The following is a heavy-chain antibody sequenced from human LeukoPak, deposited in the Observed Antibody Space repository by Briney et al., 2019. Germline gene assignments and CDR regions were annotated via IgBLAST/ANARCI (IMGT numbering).Heavy chain of an antibody. D-gene: IGHD3-10*01. J-gene: IGHJ6*03. CDR3: ARVLPAYYGSGSYYYMDV. Sequence: ASVKVSCKASGYTFTSYYMHWVRQAPGQGLEWMGIINPSGGSTSYAQKFQGRVTMTRDMSTSTVYMELSSLRSEDTAVYYCARVLPAYYGSGSYYYMDVWGKGTTVTVPS. V-gene: IGHV1-46*01. CDR1: GYTFTSYY. CDR2: INPSGGST.